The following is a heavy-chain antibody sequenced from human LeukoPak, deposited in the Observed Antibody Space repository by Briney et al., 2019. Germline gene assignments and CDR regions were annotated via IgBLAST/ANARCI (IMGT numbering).Heavy chain of an antibody. D-gene: IGHD3-22*01. CDR1: GFTFSSYG. V-gene: IGHV3-23*01. Sequence: GGSLRLSCAASGFTFSSYGMSWVRQAPGKGLEWVSAISGSGGSTYYADSVKGRFTISRDNSKNTLYLQMNSLRAEDTAVYYCAKDLFYYDSSGYYYGAFDIWGQGTMVTVSS. CDR2: ISGSGGST. J-gene: IGHJ3*02. CDR3: AKDLFYYDSSGYYYGAFDI.